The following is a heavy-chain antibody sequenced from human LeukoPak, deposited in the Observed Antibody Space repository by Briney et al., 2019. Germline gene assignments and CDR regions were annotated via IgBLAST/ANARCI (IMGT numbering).Heavy chain of an antibody. V-gene: IGHV3-23*01. CDR2: ISGSGGST. J-gene: IGHJ1*01. CDR1: DFSFITYG. CDR3: ARDIYYDA. D-gene: IGHD3-22*01. Sequence: GGSLRLSCAASDFSFITYGMSWVRQAPGKGLEWVSAISGSGGSTYYADSVKGRFTISRDNSKNTLYLQMNSLRAEDTAVYYCARDIYYDAWGQGTLVTVSS.